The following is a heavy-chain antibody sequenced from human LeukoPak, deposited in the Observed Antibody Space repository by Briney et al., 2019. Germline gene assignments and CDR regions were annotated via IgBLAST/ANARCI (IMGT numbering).Heavy chain of an antibody. CDR3: ARVFRSGHYGFWSGYYLDY. CDR1: GFTFSDYY. J-gene: IGHJ4*02. V-gene: IGHV3-11*01. CDR2: ISSSGSTI. D-gene: IGHD3-3*01. Sequence: PGGSLRLSCAASGFTFSDYYMSWIRQAPGKGLEWVSYISSSGSTIYYADSVKGRFTISRDNAKNSLYLQMNSLRAEDTAVYYCARVFRSGHYGFWSGYYLDYWGQGTLVTVSS.